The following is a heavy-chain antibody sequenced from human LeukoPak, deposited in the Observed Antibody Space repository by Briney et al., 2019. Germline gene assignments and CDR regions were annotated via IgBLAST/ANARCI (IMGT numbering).Heavy chain of an antibody. CDR2: ISYDGYNK. CDR1: GFTFSNYA. J-gene: IGHJ4*02. CDR3: AKAGSSGSFDS. D-gene: IGHD6-25*01. Sequence: PGGSLRLSCAASGFTFSNYAMHWVRQASGKGLEWVALISYDGYNKYYADSVKGRFTISRDNSKNTLYLQMNNLRADDTAVYYCAKAGSSGSFDSWGQGTLVTVSS. V-gene: IGHV3-30*18.